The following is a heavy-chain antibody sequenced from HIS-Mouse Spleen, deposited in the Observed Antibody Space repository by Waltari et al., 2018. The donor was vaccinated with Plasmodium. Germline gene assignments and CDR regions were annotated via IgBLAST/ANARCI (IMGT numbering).Heavy chain of an antibody. D-gene: IGHD2-8*01. Sequence: QVQLVESGGGVVQPGRSLRLSCAAAGFPFSSYGLHWVRRAPGKGVEWVAVIWYDGSNKYYADSVKGRFTISRDNSKNTLYLQMNSLRAEDTAVYYCAKVAQGTRDAFDIWGQGTMVTVSS. V-gene: IGHV3-33*06. CDR2: IWYDGSNK. CDR1: GFPFSSYG. CDR3: AKVAQGTRDAFDI. J-gene: IGHJ3*02.